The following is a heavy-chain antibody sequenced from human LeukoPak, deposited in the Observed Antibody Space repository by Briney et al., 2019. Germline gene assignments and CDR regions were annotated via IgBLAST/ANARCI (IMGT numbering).Heavy chain of an antibody. CDR1: GGSFSGYY. CDR2: VNHSGST. J-gene: IGHJ4*02. V-gene: IGHV4-34*01. CDR3: ARHRGRFGESSGPSDY. Sequence: SETLSLTCAVYGGSFSGYYWSWIRQPPGKGLEWIGEVNHSGSTNYNPSLKSRVTISVDTSKNQFSLKLSSVTAADTAVYYCARHRGRFGESSGPSDYWGQGTLVTVSS. D-gene: IGHD3-10*01.